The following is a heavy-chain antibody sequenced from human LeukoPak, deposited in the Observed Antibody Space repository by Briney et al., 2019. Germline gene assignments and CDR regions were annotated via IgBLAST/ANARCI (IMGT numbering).Heavy chain of an antibody. V-gene: IGHV4-34*01. Sequence: SETLSLTCAVYGGSFSGYYWSWIRQPPGKGLEWIGEINHSGSTNYNPSLKSRVTISVDTSKNQFSLKLSSVTAADTAVYYCARIRGSYLTYYYYYMDVWGKGTTVTVSS. CDR1: GGSFSGYY. CDR3: ARIRGSYLTYYYYYMDV. J-gene: IGHJ6*03. CDR2: INHSGST. D-gene: IGHD1-26*01.